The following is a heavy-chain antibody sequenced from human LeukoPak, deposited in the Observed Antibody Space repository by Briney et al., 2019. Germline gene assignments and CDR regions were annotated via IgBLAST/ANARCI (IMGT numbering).Heavy chain of an antibody. D-gene: IGHD3-22*01. J-gene: IGHJ4*02. CDR2: IYPGDSDT. CDR1: GYSFTTYW. V-gene: IGHV5-51*01. CDR3: ARQVKYYDSSGYFDY. Sequence: GESLKISCKGSGYSFTTYWIGWVRQMPGKGLEWMGIIYPGDSDTRYSPSFQGQVTISADKSISTAYLQWSSLKASDTAMYYCARQVKYYDSSGYFDYWGQGTLVTVSS.